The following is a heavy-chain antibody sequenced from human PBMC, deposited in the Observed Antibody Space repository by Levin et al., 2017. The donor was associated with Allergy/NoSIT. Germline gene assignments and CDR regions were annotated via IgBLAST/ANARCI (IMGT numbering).Heavy chain of an antibody. Sequence: GESLKISCAASGFTFSSHSMNWVRQAPGKGLEWVSYISNGGSTIYYADSVKGRFTISRDNAKNSLYLQMNGLRDEDTAVYYCARDRPVAGRVGAFDIWGQGTMVTVSS. CDR2: ISNGGSTI. V-gene: IGHV3-48*02. CDR3: ARDRPVAGRVGAFDI. J-gene: IGHJ3*02. CDR1: GFTFSSHS. D-gene: IGHD6-19*01.